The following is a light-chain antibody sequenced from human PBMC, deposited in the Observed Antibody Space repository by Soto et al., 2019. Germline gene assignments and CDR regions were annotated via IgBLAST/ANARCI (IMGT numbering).Light chain of an antibody. CDR2: GAS. CDR1: RRVVSVC. J-gene: IGKJ1*01. V-gene: IGKV3-20*01. CDR3: QQYHIWPGT. Sequence: ETVLTPSPGTLSLSPGASATLSCRGSRRVVSVCLAWYQLKPGQPPRLLIYGASGRATGIPDRFSGSGSGTDFTLTISRLEPEDFAVYYCQQYHIWPGTFGQGTKVDI.